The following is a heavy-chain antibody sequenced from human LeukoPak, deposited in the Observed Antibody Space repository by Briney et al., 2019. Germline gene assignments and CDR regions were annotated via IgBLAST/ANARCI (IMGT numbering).Heavy chain of an antibody. J-gene: IGHJ5*02. D-gene: IGHD3-3*01. CDR3: ARERDYDFWSGLFDP. CDR1: GGTFSSYA. V-gene: IGHV1-69*13. Sequence: SVKVSCKASGGTFSSYAISWVRQAPGQGLEWMGGIIPIFGTANYAQTFQGRVTITADESTSTAYMELSSLRSEDTAVYYCARERDYDFWSGLFDPWGQGTLVTVSS. CDR2: IIPIFGTA.